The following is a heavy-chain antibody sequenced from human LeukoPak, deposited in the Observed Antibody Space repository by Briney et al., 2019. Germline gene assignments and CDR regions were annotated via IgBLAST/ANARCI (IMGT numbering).Heavy chain of an antibody. Sequence: PGGSLRLSCAASGFTFSSHWMNWVRQAPGKGLEWVANIKQDGTEKFYVDSVKGRFTISRDNAKNSLYLQMNSLRAEDTAVYYCAKEGAYPIITYDSWGQGTLVAVSS. J-gene: IGHJ5*01. CDR3: AKEGAYPIITYDS. CDR2: IKQDGTEK. V-gene: IGHV3-7*01. D-gene: IGHD3-10*01. CDR1: GFTFSSHW.